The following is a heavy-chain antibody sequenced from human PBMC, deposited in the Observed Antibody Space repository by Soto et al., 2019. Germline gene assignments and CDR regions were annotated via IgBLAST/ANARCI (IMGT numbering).Heavy chain of an antibody. CDR1: GFTFSSSA. D-gene: IGHD6-19*01. CDR2: IRVGGGDT. CDR3: AKCSVGTVRTSGWCNWFDP. J-gene: IGHJ5*02. Sequence: EVRLLESGGGLAQPGGSRRLSCAASGFTFSSSAMNWVRQAPGKGLEWVSSIRVGGGDTFYADSVRGRFTVSRDISRNKLYLQMNSLRAEDTAIYYCAKCSVGTVRTSGWCNWFDPWGQGTLVTVSS. V-gene: IGHV3-23*01.